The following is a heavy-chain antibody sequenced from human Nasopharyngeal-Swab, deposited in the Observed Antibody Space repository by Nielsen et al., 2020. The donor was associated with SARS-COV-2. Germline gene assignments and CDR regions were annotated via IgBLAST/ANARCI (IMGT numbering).Heavy chain of an antibody. Sequence: GESLKISCAASGFTFSSYSMNWVRQAPGKGLEWVSYISSSSSTIYYADSVKGRFTISRDNSKNTLYLQMNSLRAEDTAVYYCARDPPTEGYYYYYYGMDVWGQGTTVTVSS. J-gene: IGHJ6*02. CDR1: GFTFSSYS. CDR2: ISSSSSTI. V-gene: IGHV3-48*01. CDR3: ARDPPTEGYYYYYYGMDV.